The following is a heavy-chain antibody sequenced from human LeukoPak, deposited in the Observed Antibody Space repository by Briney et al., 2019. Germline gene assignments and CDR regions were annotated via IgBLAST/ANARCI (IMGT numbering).Heavy chain of an antibody. D-gene: IGHD6-19*01. CDR3: ARRKSGWYFSVDY. J-gene: IGHJ4*02. CDR2: ISSSSSTI. V-gene: IGHV3-48*02. Sequence: PGGSLRLSRAASGFTFSSYSMNWVRQAPGKGLEWVSYISSSSSTIYYADSVKGRFTISRDNAKNSLYLQMNSLRDEDTAVYYCARRKSGWYFSVDYWGQGTLVTVSS. CDR1: GFTFSSYS.